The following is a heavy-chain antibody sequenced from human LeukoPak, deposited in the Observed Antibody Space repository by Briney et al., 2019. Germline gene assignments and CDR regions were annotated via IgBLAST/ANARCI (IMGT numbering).Heavy chain of an antibody. V-gene: IGHV5-51*01. CDR2: IYPGDSDT. CDR1: GYSFSSYW. Sequence: GEALKISCKGSGYSFSSYWIGWVRQMPGKGLEGIGIIYPGDSDTRYSPSFQGQVTISAGKSISTASLQWSSMKASDNAMYYCLRPWNSGWSSSDPNWYFDLWGRGTLVTVSS. J-gene: IGHJ2*01. D-gene: IGHD6-19*01. CDR3: LRPWNSGWSSSDPNWYFDL.